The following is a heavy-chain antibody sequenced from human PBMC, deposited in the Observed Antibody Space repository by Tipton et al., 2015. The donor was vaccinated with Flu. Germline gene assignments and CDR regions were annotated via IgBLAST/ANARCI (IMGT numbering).Heavy chain of an antibody. D-gene: IGHD3-16*01. J-gene: IGHJ4*02. CDR2: INSGTT. CDR1: GVSIYSGKYF. V-gene: IGHV4-61*01. CDR3: ARIGDFLGVY. Sequence: TLSLTCAVSGVSIYSGKYFWTWIRQPPGKGLEWIGYINSGTTSYNPSLKDRLIISADTSKNQFSLILNSVTTEDTAIYYCARIGDFLGVYWGQGSLVTVSS.